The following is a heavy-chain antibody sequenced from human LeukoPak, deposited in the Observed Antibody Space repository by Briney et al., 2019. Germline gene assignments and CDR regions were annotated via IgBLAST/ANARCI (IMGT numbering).Heavy chain of an antibody. CDR3: AGGDYIRED. V-gene: IGHV4-4*07. CDR2: IYTSGST. J-gene: IGHJ4*02. Sequence: PSETLSLTCSVSNGSISRYYWSWIRQPPGKGLEWIGRIYTSGSTNYNPSLKSRVTMSVDTSKNQFSLKLSSVTAADTAVYYCAGGDYIREDWGQGTLVTVSS. CDR1: NGSISRYY. D-gene: IGHD3-16*01.